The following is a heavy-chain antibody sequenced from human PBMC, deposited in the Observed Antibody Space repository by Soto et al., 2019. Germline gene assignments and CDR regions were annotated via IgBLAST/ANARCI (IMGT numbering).Heavy chain of an antibody. CDR3: ARDLRVAARTYYYYGMDV. D-gene: IGHD6-6*01. Sequence: QVQLVQSGAEVKKPGASVKVSCKASGYTFTSYAMYWVRQAPGQRLEWMGWINAGNGNTKYSQKFQGRVTITRDTSASTAYMELSSLRSEDTAVYYCARDLRVAARTYYYYGMDVWGQGTTVTVSS. V-gene: IGHV1-3*01. CDR2: INAGNGNT. CDR1: GYTFTSYA. J-gene: IGHJ6*02.